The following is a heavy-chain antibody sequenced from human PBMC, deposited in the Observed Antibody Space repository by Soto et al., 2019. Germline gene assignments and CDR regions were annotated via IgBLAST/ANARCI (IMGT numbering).Heavy chain of an antibody. Sequence: QVQLVQSGAEVRKPGSSVKVSCKASGGTFSRHAISWVRQAPGQGLEWMGGIIPIFGTANHAQKFQGRVTIIADESTSTVYMELRSLRSDDTAVYYCARTPREYSSSSDYWGQGTLVTVSS. CDR3: ARTPREYSSSSDY. CDR1: GGTFSRHA. V-gene: IGHV1-69*01. CDR2: IIPIFGTA. D-gene: IGHD6-6*01. J-gene: IGHJ4*02.